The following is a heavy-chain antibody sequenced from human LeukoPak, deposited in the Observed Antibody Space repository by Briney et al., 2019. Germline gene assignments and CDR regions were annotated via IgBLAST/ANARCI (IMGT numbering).Heavy chain of an antibody. D-gene: IGHD3-9*01. J-gene: IGHJ4*02. CDR2: IRTTAEGANYA. CDR1: GFTFTDYP. V-gene: IGHV3-48*02. CDR3: ATDQRYAFDY. Sequence: GGSLRLSCATSGFTFTDYPMNWVRQAPGKGLEWVSNIRTTAEGANYAYYADSVKGRVTISRDDAKNTLYLHMNSLRDDDTAVYYCATDQRYAFDYWGQGILVTVSS.